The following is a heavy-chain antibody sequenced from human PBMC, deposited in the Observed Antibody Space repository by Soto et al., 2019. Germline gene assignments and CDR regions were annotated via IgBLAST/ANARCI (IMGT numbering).Heavy chain of an antibody. J-gene: IGHJ5*02. CDR3: ARDPLYNWNYSPPNWFDP. D-gene: IGHD1-7*01. V-gene: IGHV1-69*01. Sequence: QVQLVQSGAEVKKPGSSVKVSCKASGGTFSSYAISWVRQAPGQGLEWMGGIIPIFGTANYAQKFQGRVTITADESTSTAYMELSSLRSEDTAVYYCARDPLYNWNYSPPNWFDPWGQGTLVTVSS. CDR2: IIPIFGTA. CDR1: GGTFSSYA.